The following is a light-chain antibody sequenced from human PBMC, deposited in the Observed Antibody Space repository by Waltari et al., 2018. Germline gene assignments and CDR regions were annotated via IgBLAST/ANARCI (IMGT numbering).Light chain of an antibody. CDR1: SGHSSNV. CDR3: QTGGHGTWV. J-gene: IGLJ3*02. Sequence: QLVVTQSPSASAPLGASVKLTCTLSSGHSSNVIAWLQQRPEKGPRYLMKVNSDGSHSKGDEIPDRFSGSSSGAGRYRTISSLQSDDEADYYCQTGGHGTWVFGGGTKLTVL. V-gene: IGLV4-69*01. CDR2: VNSDGSH.